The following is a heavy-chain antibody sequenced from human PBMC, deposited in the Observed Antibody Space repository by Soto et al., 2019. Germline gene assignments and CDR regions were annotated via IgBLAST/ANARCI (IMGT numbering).Heavy chain of an antibody. CDR2: IYPGDSDT. J-gene: IGHJ6*02. V-gene: IGHV5-51*01. D-gene: IGHD6-13*01. CDR3: ARTEQLYYYGMDV. CDR1: GYTFTDYW. Sequence: GESLKISCKGSGYTFTDYWIGWVRQMPGKGLEWMGIIYPGDSDTRYSPSFQGQVTISADKSISTAYLQWSSLKASDTAMYYCARTEQLYYYGMDVWGQGNTVIV.